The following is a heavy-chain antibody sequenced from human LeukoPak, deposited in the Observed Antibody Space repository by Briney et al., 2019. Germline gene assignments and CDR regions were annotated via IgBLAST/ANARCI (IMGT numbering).Heavy chain of an antibody. J-gene: IGHJ4*02. CDR1: GFTFSSYA. V-gene: IGHV3-30-3*01. Sequence: GGSLRLSCAASGFTFSSYAMHWVRQAPGKGLEWVAVISYDGSNKYYADSVKGRFTISRDNSKNTLYLQMNSLRAEDTAVYYCARDSLYYDSSGYPYYWGQGTLVTVSS. CDR3: ARDSLYYDSSGYPYY. CDR2: ISYDGSNK. D-gene: IGHD3-22*01.